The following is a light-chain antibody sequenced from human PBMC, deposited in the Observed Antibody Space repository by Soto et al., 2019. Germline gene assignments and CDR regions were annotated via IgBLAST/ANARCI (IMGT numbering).Light chain of an antibody. V-gene: IGLV2-14*01. J-gene: IGLJ3*02. Sequence: QSALTQPASVSGSPGQSITISCTGTSSDVGAYNYVSWYQQHPGKAPKLMIYEVSNRPSGVSDRFSGSRSGNTASLTISGLQAEDESDYYCSSYTSSSTWVFGGATKLTVL. CDR1: SSDVGAYNY. CDR2: EVS. CDR3: SSYTSSSTWV.